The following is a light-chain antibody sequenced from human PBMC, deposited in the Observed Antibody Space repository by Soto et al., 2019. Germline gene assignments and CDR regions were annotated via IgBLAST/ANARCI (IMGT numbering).Light chain of an antibody. Sequence: QSVLTQPRSVSGSPGQSVTISCTGTNSDVGANNYVSWYQQCPGKAPKIMIYDVNKRPSGVPDRFSGSKSGSTASLTISGLQAEDEADYYCCSYAGTYVFGIGTKLTVL. V-gene: IGLV2-11*01. J-gene: IGLJ1*01. CDR1: NSDVGANNY. CDR2: DVN. CDR3: CSYAGTYV.